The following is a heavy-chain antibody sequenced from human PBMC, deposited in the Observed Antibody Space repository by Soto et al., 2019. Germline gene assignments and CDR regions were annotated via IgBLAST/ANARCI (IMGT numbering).Heavy chain of an antibody. Sequence: SETLSLTCAVSGGSISSGGYSWSWIRQPPGKGLEWIGYIYHSGSTYYNPSLKSRVTISVDTSKNQFSLKLSSVTAADTAVYYCARGGRTTSNDYWGQGTLVTVSS. CDR1: GGSISSGGYS. D-gene: IGHD4-17*01. V-gene: IGHV4-30-2*01. J-gene: IGHJ4*02. CDR2: IYHSGST. CDR3: ARGGRTTSNDY.